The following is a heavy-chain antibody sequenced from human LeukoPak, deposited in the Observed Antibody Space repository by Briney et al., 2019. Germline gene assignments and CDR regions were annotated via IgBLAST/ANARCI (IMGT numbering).Heavy chain of an antibody. J-gene: IGHJ6*03. CDR1: GFTVSSNY. Sequence: GGSLRLSCAAFGFTVSSNYMTWVRQAPGKGLEWVSVIHKNAITYYADTVKGRFTISRDNSKNMLYLQMNSLRAEDTAVYYCARSLRVRGVPDYMDVWGKGTTVIISS. CDR3: ARSLRVRGVPDYMDV. CDR2: IHKNAIT. V-gene: IGHV3-53*01. D-gene: IGHD3-10*02.